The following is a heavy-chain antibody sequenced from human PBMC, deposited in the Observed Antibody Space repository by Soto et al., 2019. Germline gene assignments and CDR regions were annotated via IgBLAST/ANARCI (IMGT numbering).Heavy chain of an antibody. D-gene: IGHD6-13*01. CDR3: ARGGPRRYSSSSRLLDR. Sequence: SETLSLTCTVSGGSISSSSYYRGWIRQPPGKGLEWIGQIYYSGSTYYNPSLKSRVTISVDTSKNQFSLKLSSVTAADTAVYYCARGGPRRYSSSSRLLDRWGQGTLVTVSS. V-gene: IGHV4-39*07. CDR2: IYYSGST. CDR1: GGSISSSSYY. J-gene: IGHJ4*02.